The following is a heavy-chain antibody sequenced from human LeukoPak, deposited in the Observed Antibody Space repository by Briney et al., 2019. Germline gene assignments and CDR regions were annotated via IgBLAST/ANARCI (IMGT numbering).Heavy chain of an antibody. V-gene: IGHV4-39*01. J-gene: IGHJ4*02. CDR2: VYYSGTT. D-gene: IGHD3-22*01. CDR1: GGSISSFYKY. CDR3: ARHTFNYYDSSGGFDY. Sequence: SETLSLTCSVSGGSISSFYKYWGWIRQPPGQGLEWIGSVYYSGTTYYNPSLKSRVTVSVDTSKNQFSLKLSSVTAADTAVYYCARHTFNYYDSSGGFDYWGQGTLVTVSS.